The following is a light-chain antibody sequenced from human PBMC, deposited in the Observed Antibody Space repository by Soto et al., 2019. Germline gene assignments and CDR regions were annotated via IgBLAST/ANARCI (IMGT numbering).Light chain of an antibody. Sequence: QSVLTQPASVSGSPGQSITISCTGTSSDVGSYNLVSWYQQHPRKAPKLMIYEDNKRHSGVSNRFSGSKSGNTASLTSSGRQAEDEAHYYCCSYARISTVVFGGGTKVTVL. CDR3: CSYARISTVV. V-gene: IGLV2-23*01. J-gene: IGLJ3*02. CDR2: EDN. CDR1: SSDVGSYNL.